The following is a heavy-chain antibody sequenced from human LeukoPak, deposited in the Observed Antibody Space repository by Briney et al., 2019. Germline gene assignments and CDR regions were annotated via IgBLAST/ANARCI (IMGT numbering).Heavy chain of an antibody. CDR2: IKQDGSEK. J-gene: IGHJ4*02. CDR3: ARLIRPMTTVTYPDY. Sequence: PGRSLRLSCAASGFTFSSYWMSWVRQAPGKGLEWVANIKQDGSEKYYVDSVKGRFTISRDNAKNSLYLQMNSLRAEDTAVYYCARLIRPMTTVTYPDYWGQGTLVTVSS. CDR1: GFTFSSYW. D-gene: IGHD4-17*01. V-gene: IGHV3-7*01.